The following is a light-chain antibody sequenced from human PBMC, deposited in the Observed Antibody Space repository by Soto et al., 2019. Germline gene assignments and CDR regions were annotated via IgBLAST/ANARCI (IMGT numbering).Light chain of an antibody. J-gene: IGKJ5*01. CDR1: QSISSN. V-gene: IGKV3D-15*01. CDR2: GAS. CDR3: QQHNDWPT. Sequence: EIVLTQSPATLSVSPGERATLSCRASQSISSNLAWYQQKPGQAPRLLIYGASTRATGIPGRFSGSGSGTEFTLTISSLQSEDFALYSCQQHNDWPTFGQGTRLEIK.